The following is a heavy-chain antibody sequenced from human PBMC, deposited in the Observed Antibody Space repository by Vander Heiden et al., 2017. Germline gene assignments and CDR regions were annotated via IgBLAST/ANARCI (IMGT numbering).Heavy chain of an antibody. Sequence: EVQLVESGGGLVQPGRSLRLSCAASGFSFNHHAMHWVRQAPGKGLEWVSGISWSSGSIGYADSVKGRFTISRDNAKNSLYLQMNSLRAEDTALYYCAKGSDTAMVIGYWGQGTLVTVSS. CDR2: ISWSSGSI. CDR3: AKGSDTAMVIGY. D-gene: IGHD5-18*01. CDR1: GFSFNHHA. J-gene: IGHJ4*02. V-gene: IGHV3-9*01.